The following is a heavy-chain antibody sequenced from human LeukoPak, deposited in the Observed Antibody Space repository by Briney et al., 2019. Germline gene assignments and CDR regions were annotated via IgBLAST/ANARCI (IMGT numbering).Heavy chain of an antibody. V-gene: IGHV4-39*01. D-gene: IGHD3-22*01. J-gene: IGHJ4*02. CDR2: IYYSGST. Sequence: ASETLSLTCTVSGGSISSSSYYWGWIRQPPGKWLEWIGSIYYSGSTYYNPSLKSRVTISVDTSKNQFSLKLSSVTAADTAVYYCARHEGGSYDSSGYCFDYWGQGTLVTVSS. CDR1: GGSISSSSYY. CDR3: ARHEGGSYDSSGYCFDY.